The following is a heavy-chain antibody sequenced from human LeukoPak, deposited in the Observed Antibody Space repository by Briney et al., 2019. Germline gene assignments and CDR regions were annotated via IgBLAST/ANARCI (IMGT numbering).Heavy chain of an antibody. D-gene: IGHD2-15*01. Sequence: PGGSLRLSCAASGFTFGNYTMNWVRQAPGKGLEWVSFISTTVSTIHYGDSVRGRFTISRDNAKNSLYLQMNSLRDEDTAVYYCARGCIGGSCWSRNWFDPWGQGTLVTVSS. CDR1: GFTFGNYT. J-gene: IGHJ5*02. CDR3: ARGCIGGSCWSRNWFDP. CDR2: ISTTVSTI. V-gene: IGHV3-48*02.